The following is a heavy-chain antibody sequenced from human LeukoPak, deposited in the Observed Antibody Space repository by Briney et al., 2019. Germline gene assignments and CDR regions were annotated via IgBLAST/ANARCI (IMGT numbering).Heavy chain of an antibody. CDR1: GFTFSRYS. V-gene: IGHV3-21*01. D-gene: IGHD4-17*01. Sequence: GESLRLPCAASGFTFSRYSMNWVRQAPGKRLEWVSSISSSSIHIYYADSMKGRFTISRDNAKNSLYLQMNCLKAEDTALYNCARASDYGEFVLGGQETRLTVSS. CDR2: ISSSSIHI. CDR3: ARASDYGEFVL. J-gene: IGHJ4*02.